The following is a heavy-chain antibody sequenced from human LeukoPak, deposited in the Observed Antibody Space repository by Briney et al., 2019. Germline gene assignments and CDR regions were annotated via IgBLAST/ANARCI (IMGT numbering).Heavy chain of an antibody. CDR1: GYTFTGYY. J-gene: IGHJ3*02. CDR2: INPNSGGT. CDR3: ARAERFLGWQDAFDI. Sequence: ASVKVSCKASGYTFTGYYMHWVRQAPGQGLEWMGWINPNSGGTNYAQKFQGRVTMTRDTSISTAYMELSRLRSDDTAVYYCARAERFLGWQDAFDIWGQGTMVTVSS. D-gene: IGHD3-3*01. V-gene: IGHV1-2*02.